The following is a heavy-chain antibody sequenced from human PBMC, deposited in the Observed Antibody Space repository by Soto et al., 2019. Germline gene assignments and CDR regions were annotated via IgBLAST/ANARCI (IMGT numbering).Heavy chain of an antibody. Sequence: SVKVSCKASGYTFTGYYMHWVRQAPGQGLEWMGWINPNSGGTNYAQKFQGRVTMTRDTSISTAYMELSRLRSDDTAVYYCARCPRGWAAAGPYYGMDVWGQGNTVTVSS. CDR3: ARCPRGWAAAGPYYGMDV. CDR1: GYTFTGYY. CDR2: INPNSGGT. D-gene: IGHD6-13*01. J-gene: IGHJ6*02. V-gene: IGHV1-2*02.